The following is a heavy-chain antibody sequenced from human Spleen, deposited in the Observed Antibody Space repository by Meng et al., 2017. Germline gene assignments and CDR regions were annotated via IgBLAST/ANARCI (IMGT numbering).Heavy chain of an antibody. V-gene: IGHV1-18*01. CDR2: LGAHDGDT. CDR3: ARGTPGRSYSDY. Sequence: QVHLLQSGPEVKKPGASVQVSCKASDYTFTGYGVSWVRQAPGQGLEWMAWLGAHDGDTSHAPKFQGRVTVSADRPTATAYMELRSLRSDDTAVYYCARGTPGRSYSDYWGQGTLVTVSS. J-gene: IGHJ4*02. CDR1: DYTFTGYG. D-gene: IGHD3-10*01.